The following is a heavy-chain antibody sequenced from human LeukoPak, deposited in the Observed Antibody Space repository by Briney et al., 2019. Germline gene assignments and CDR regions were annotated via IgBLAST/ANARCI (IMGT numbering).Heavy chain of an antibody. CDR1: GGSFSGYS. D-gene: IGHD2-8*02. J-gene: IGHJ4*02. CDR2: VNRGGFT. Sequence: SETLSLTCAVYGGSFSGYSWNWIRQPPGKGLEWIGEVNRGGFTNYNPSLKSRVSISGDTSKQQFSLKLTSVTAADTAVYYCARGVVFRQSSPYFDHWGQGTLVTVSS. V-gene: IGHV4-34*01. CDR3: ARGVVFRQSSPYFDH.